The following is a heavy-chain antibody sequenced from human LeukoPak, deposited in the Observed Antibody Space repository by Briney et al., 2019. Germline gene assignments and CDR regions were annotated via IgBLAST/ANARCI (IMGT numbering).Heavy chain of an antibody. CDR3: ARASGYSSGWYGVDY. D-gene: IGHD6-19*01. J-gene: IGHJ4*02. V-gene: IGHV4-59*01. CDR2: IYYSGST. CDR1: GGSISSYY. Sequence: SETLSLTCTVSGGSISSYYWSWIRQPPGKGLEWIGYIYYSGSTNYNPSLKSRVTISVDTSKNQFSLKPSSVTAADTAVYYCARASGYSSGWYGVDYWGQGTLVTVSS.